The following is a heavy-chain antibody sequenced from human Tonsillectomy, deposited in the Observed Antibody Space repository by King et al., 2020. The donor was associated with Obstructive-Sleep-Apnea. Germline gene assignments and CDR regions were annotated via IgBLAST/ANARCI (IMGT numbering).Heavy chain of an antibody. CDR1: GFTFDDYA. V-gene: IGHV3-9*01. D-gene: IGHD3-10*01. CDR3: AKDIRGDYYYYYYGMDV. J-gene: IGHJ6*02. CDR2: ISWNSGSI. Sequence: VQLVESGGGSVQPGRSLRLSCAASGFTFDDYAMHWVRQAPGKGLEWVSGISWNSGSIGCADSVKGRFTISRDNAKNSLYLQMNSLRAEDTALYYCAKDIRGDYYYYYYGMDVWGQGTTVTVSS.